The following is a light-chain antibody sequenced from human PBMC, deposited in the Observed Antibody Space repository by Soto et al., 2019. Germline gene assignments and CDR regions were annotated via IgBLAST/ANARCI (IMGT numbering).Light chain of an antibody. J-gene: IGKJ3*01. CDR1: QSVSIN. V-gene: IGKV3-15*01. Sequence: EIVMSQSPANLSVSPGERATLSCRASQSVSINLAWYQQKPGQAPRLLIYGASIRVTGVPARFSGSGSGTEFTLTISSRQSEDSAVYYCQQYNNWLSITFGPGTKVDIK. CDR3: QQYNNWLSIT. CDR2: GAS.